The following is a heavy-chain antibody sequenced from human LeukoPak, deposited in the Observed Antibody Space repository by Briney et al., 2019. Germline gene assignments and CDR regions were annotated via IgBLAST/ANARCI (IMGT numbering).Heavy chain of an antibody. CDR1: GYTFTSYG. D-gene: IGHD2-2*01. CDR3: ATSLVVPAASPPYYYGMDV. V-gene: IGHV1-18*01. Sequence: ASVKVSCKASGYTFTSYGISWVRQAPGQGLEWMGWIGAYNGNTNYAQKLQGRVTMTTDTSTSTAYMELRSLRSDDTAVYYCATSLVVPAASPPYYYGMDVWGQGTTVTVSS. CDR2: IGAYNGNT. J-gene: IGHJ6*02.